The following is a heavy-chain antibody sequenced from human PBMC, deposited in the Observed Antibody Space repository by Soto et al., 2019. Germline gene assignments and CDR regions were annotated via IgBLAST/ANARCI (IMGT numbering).Heavy chain of an antibody. CDR1: GGSISSYY. V-gene: IGHV4-59*01. CDR2: IYYSGST. J-gene: IGHJ6*02. CDR3: ARAYGSGSYGYYYYYCMDV. D-gene: IGHD3-10*01. Sequence: SETLSLTCTVSGGSISSYYWSWIRQPPGKGLEWIGYIYYSGSTNYNPSLKSRVTISVDTSKNQFSLKLSSVTAADTAVYYCARAYGSGSYGYYYYYCMDVWGQGTTVTVSS.